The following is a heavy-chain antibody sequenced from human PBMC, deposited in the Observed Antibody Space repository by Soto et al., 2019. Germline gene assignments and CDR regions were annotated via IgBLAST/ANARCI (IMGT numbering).Heavy chain of an antibody. CDR2: ISGSGGST. J-gene: IGHJ3*02. Sequence: QPGGSLRLSCAASGFTFSSCAMTCVRQAPGMGLQWVSAISGSGGSTYYADSAKGRFTISRYNSKKTLYLQMNSLRAEDTAVYYCANRGKLGYCSSTSCCVTITHAFDIWGQGAMVTVSS. V-gene: IGHV3-23*01. D-gene: IGHD2-2*01. CDR3: ANRGKLGYCSSTSCCVTITHAFDI. CDR1: GFTFSSCA.